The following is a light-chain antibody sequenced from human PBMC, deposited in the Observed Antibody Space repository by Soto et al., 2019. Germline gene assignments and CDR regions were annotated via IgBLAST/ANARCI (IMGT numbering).Light chain of an antibody. CDR1: QSVSSN. CDR3: QHYHSCPVRT. CDR2: GAS. Sequence: IVLTQSPATLSVSPGDTATLSCRANQSVSSNLAWYQQKPGQAPRLLIYGASTRATAILARFSGSGSGTEFTLNITSLQSEDIAVYYCQHYHSCPVRTFAQGTKVEL. V-gene: IGKV3-15*01. J-gene: IGKJ1*01.